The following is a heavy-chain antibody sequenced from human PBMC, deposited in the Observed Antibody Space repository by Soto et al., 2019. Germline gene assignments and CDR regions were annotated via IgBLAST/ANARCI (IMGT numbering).Heavy chain of an antibody. V-gene: IGHV1-2*02. J-gene: IGHJ6*02. CDR1: GYTFTGNY. D-gene: IGHD6-6*01. CDR3: ARGRAPRLTVIAAHPGYYYCMDV. CDR2: INPNSGGT. Sequence: QVQLVQSGAEVKKPGASVKVSCKASGYTFTGNYMHWVRQAPGQGLAWNEWINPNSGGTNSAQKFQGRLTKTRDTSISTAYMGLSRLRSDDTAVYSGARGRAPRLTVIAAHPGYYYCMDVLGQGTTVIVSS.